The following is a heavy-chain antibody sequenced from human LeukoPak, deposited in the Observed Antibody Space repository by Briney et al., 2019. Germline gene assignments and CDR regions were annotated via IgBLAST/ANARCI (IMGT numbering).Heavy chain of an antibody. V-gene: IGHV3-7*01. CDR3: ARDVDYANPRHDY. CDR2: IDLEGSQR. Sequence: GGSLRLSCAASGFTFSNYNMNWVRQAPGKGLEWVANIDLEGSQRFYVDSLKGRFTISRDNANNLVYLQMNSLRAEDTAVYYGARDVDYANPRHDYWGQGTLVTVSS. D-gene: IGHD4/OR15-4a*01. CDR1: GFTFSNYN. J-gene: IGHJ4*02.